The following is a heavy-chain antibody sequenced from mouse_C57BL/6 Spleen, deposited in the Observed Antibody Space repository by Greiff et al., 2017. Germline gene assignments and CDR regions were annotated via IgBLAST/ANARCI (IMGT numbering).Heavy chain of an antibody. V-gene: IGHV5-17*01. J-gene: IGHJ4*01. D-gene: IGHD3-2*02. CDR1: GFTFSDYG. Sequence: EVQLQESGGGLVKPGGSLKLSCAASGFTFSDYGMHWVRQAPEKGLEWVAYISSGSSTIYYADPVKGRFTISRDNAKNTLFLQMTSLRSEDTAMYYCARRTAQATNYAMDYWGQGTSVTVSS. CDR3: ARRTAQATNYAMDY. CDR2: ISSGSSTI.